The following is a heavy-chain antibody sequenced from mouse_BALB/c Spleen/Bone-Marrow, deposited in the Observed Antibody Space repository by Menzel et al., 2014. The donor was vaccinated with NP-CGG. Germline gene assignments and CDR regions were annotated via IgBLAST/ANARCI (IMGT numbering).Heavy chain of an antibody. V-gene: IGHV5-12-2*01. Sequence: EVKVVESGGGLVQPGGSLKLSCAASGFTFSSYTMSWVRRTPEKRLEWVANISNGGGSTYYPDTVKGRFTISRDNAKNTLYLQMSSLKSEDTTIYYCARQIYFPYFYYLGQGTTLTVSS. CDR2: ISNGGGST. D-gene: IGHD2-1*01. CDR1: GFTFSSYT. CDR3: ARQIYFPYFYY. J-gene: IGHJ2*01.